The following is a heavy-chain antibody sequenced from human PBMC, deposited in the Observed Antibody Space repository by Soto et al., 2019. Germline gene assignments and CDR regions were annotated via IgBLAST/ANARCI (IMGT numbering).Heavy chain of an antibody. V-gene: IGHV4-38-2*01. Sequence: PSETLSLTCAVSGDSISSGYYSAWIRQPPGKGLEWIGSIYHTVITYYNPSLKSRVTISVDTSKNQFSLKLSSVTAADSAVYFCARTHNVGYYPYCGQGTLVPVSP. D-gene: IGHD2-8*01. CDR1: GDSISSGYY. J-gene: IGHJ4*02. CDR3: ARTHNVGYYPY. CDR2: IYHTVIT.